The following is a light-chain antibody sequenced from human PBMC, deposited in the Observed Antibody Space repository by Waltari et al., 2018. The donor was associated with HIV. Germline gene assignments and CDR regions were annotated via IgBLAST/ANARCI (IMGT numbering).Light chain of an antibody. CDR1: NSDIGGHNS. Sequence: QSALTQPASVSGSPGQSITISCTGTNSDIGGHNSVAWYQQHPGKAPKLIIYDVSNRPAGVSDRFSGSKAGNTASLTICGLQAEDEADYYCKSSTTRSTPCVFGSGTKVTVL. V-gene: IGLV2-14*01. CDR2: DVS. J-gene: IGLJ1*01. CDR3: KSSTTRSTPCV.